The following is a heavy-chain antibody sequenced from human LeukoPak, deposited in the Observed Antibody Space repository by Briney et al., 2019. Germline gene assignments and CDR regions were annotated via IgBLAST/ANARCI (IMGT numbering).Heavy chain of an antibody. D-gene: IGHD1-26*01. J-gene: IGHJ5*02. CDR3: ARDTKRSRARWENLGFDP. CDR2: INPNSGGT. CDR1: GYTFTGYY. Sequence: ASVKVSCKASGYTFTGYYMHWVRQAPGRGLEWMGWINPNSGGTNYAQKFQGRVTMTRDTSISTAYVELRSLRSDDTAVYYCARDTKRSRARWENLGFDPWGQGTLVTVSS. V-gene: IGHV1-2*02.